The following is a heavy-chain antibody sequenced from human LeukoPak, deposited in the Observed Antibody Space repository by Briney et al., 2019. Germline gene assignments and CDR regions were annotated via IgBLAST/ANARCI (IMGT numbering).Heavy chain of an antibody. CDR1: GGSISSSSYY. CDR3: AIKYSSGLVFGY. J-gene: IGHJ4*02. Sequence: PSETLSLTCTVSGGSISSSSYYWGWIRQPPGKGLEWIGSIYYSGSTYYNPSLKSRVTISVDTSKNQFSLKLSSVTAADTAVYYCAIKYSSGLVFGYWGQGTLVTVSS. D-gene: IGHD6-19*01. V-gene: IGHV4-39*07. CDR2: IYYSGST.